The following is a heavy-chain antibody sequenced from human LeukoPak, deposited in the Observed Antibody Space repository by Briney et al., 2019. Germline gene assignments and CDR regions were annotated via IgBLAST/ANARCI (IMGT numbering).Heavy chain of an antibody. J-gene: IGHJ4*02. CDR3: ARDNLVITFGGVIASDFDY. CDR2: IKQDGSEK. CDR1: GFTFSSYW. V-gene: IGHV3-7*01. D-gene: IGHD3-16*02. Sequence: GGSLRLSCAASGFTFSSYWMSWVRQAPGKGLEWVANIKQDGSEKYYVDSVKGRFTISRDNAKNSLYLQMNSLRAEDTAVYYCARDNLVITFGGVIASDFDYWGQGTLVTVSS.